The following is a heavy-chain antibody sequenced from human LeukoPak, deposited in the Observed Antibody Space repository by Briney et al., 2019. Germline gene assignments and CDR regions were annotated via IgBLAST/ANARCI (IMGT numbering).Heavy chain of an antibody. V-gene: IGHV1-24*01. CDR1: GYTLTELS. CDR2: FDPEDGET. J-gene: IGHJ4*02. CDR3: ATDISTVTTGGLDY. D-gene: IGHD4-17*01. Sequence: ASVTVSCKVSGYTLTELSMPWVRQAPGKGLEWMGGFDPEDGETIYAQKFQGRVTMTEDTSTDTAYMELSSLRSEDTAVYYCATDISTVTTGGLDYWGQGTLVTVSS.